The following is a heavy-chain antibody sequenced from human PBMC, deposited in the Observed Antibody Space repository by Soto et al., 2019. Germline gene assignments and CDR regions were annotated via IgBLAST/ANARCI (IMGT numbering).Heavy chain of an antibody. CDR2: ISYDGSNK. CDR3: ARDLSPVAYGDYDY. Sequence: GGSLRLSCAASGFTFSSYAMHWVRQAPGKGLEWVAVISYDGSNKYYADSVKGRFTISRDNSKNTLYLQMNSLRAEDTAVYYCARDLSPVAYGDYDYWGQGTLVTVSS. J-gene: IGHJ4*02. CDR1: GFTFSSYA. D-gene: IGHD4-17*01. V-gene: IGHV3-30-3*01.